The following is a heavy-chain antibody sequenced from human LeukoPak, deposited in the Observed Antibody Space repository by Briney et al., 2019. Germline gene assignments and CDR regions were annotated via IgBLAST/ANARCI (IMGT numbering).Heavy chain of an antibody. CDR3: ARSSGWYWRIDY. Sequence: PSETLSLTCAVYGGSFSGYYWSWIRQPPGKGLEWIGEINHSGSTNYNPSLKSRVTISVDTSKNQFSLKLSSVTAADTAVYYCARSSGWYWRIDYWGQGTLVTVSS. J-gene: IGHJ4*02. CDR1: GGSFSGYY. V-gene: IGHV4-34*01. D-gene: IGHD6-19*01. CDR2: INHSGST.